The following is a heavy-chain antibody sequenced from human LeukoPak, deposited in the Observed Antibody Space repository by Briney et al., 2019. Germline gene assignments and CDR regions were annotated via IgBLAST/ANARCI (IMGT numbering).Heavy chain of an antibody. Sequence: GGSLRLSCAASGFTFNDYWMTWVRRAPGKGLEWVAHIKQDGSEKYYVDSLKGRFTISRDNAKNSLFLQMNSLRAEDTAVYYCVRDCSSASLSSGCYYAMDVWGKGTTATVSS. CDR1: GFTFNDYW. CDR3: VRDCSSASLSSGCYYAMDV. D-gene: IGHD2-2*01. J-gene: IGHJ6*04. CDR2: IKQDGSEK. V-gene: IGHV3-7*03.